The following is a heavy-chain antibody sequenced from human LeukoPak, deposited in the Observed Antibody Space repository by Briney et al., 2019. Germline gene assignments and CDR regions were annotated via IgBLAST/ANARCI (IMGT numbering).Heavy chain of an antibody. CDR1: GFTFDDYA. CDR2: ISWNSGSI. D-gene: IGHD5-18*01. V-gene: IGHV3-9*01. J-gene: IGHJ4*02. Sequence: PGGSLRLPCAASGFTFDDYAMHWVRQAPGKGLEWVSGISWNSGSIGYADSVKGRFTISRDNAKNSLYLQMNSLRAEDTALYYCAKERGYSYGYGLDYWGQETLVTVSS. CDR3: AKERGYSYGYGLDY.